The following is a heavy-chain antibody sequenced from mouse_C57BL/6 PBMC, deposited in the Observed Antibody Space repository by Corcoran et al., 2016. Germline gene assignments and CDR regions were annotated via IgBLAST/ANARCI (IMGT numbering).Heavy chain of an antibody. Sequence: EVQLQQSGPELVKPGASVKISCKASGYTFTDYYMNWVKQSHGKSLEWIGDINPNNGGTSYNQKFKGKATLTVDKSSSTAYMEIRSLTSEDSAVYYCATGFDYWGQGTTLTVSS. J-gene: IGHJ2*01. D-gene: IGHD4-1*01. V-gene: IGHV1-26*01. CDR1: GYTFTDYY. CDR3: ATGFDY. CDR2: INPNNGGT.